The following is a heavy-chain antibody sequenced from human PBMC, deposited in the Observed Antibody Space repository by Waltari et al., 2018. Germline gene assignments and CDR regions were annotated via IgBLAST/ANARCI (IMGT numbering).Heavy chain of an antibody. CDR2: INYSGST. Sequence: QVQLQESGPGLVKPSQTLSLTCTVSGGSISSGDYYWSWIRQPPGNGLEWIGYINYSGSTYYNPSLTSRVTIAVDTSKNQFSLKLSSVTAADTAVYYCARDLGYSSSFEPLGAFDIWGQGTMVTVSS. J-gene: IGHJ3*02. CDR3: ARDLGYSSSFEPLGAFDI. V-gene: IGHV4-30-4*08. D-gene: IGHD6-6*01. CDR1: GGSISSGDYY.